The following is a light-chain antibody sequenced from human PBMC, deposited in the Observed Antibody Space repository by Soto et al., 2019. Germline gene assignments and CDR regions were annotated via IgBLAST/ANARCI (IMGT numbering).Light chain of an antibody. CDR3: HYGNSPPWT. Sequence: ELVLTQSPGTLSLSPMDVASLSFKASQIGSGNYLSWYQQKSGQAPRLLIYATSTRAPGIPDRFSGSGSATDFSLTISRLEPEDFAVYYCHYGNSPPWTFGQGTKVDIK. CDR1: QIGSGNY. CDR2: ATS. J-gene: IGKJ1*01. V-gene: IGKV3-20*01.